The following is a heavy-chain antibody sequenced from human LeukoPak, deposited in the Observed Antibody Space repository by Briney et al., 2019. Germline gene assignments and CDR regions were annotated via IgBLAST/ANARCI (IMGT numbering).Heavy chain of an antibody. Sequence: GGSLRLSCAASGFTFSSYWMSWVRQAPGKGLEWVANIKQDGSEKYYVDSVKGRFTISRDNAKNSLYLQMNSLRAEDTAVYYCAREVKKSGPLNWFDPWGQGTLVTVSS. CDR2: IKQDGSEK. CDR1: GFTFSSYW. J-gene: IGHJ5*02. V-gene: IGHV3-7*01. D-gene: IGHD7-27*01. CDR3: AREVKKSGPLNWFDP.